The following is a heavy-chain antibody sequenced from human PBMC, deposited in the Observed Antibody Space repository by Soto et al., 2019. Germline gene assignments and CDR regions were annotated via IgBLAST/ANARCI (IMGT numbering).Heavy chain of an antibody. CDR3: ATRITVFGLLIPPFDP. J-gene: IGHJ5*02. Sequence: XGTLSLTCTVSGGSISGYYWSWIRQPPGKGLEWIGYIFYSGSTNYNPSLRSRVTISVDTSKNQFSLKLSSVTTADTAMYYCATRITVFGLLIPPFDPWGQGTQVTVSS. CDR2: IFYSGST. CDR1: GGSISGYY. D-gene: IGHD3-3*01. V-gene: IGHV4-59*01.